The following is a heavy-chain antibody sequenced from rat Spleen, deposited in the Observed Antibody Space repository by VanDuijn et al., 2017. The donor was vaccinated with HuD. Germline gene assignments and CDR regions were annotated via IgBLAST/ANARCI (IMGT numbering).Heavy chain of an antibody. CDR1: GFTFNNYW. J-gene: IGHJ4*01. CDR2: ITNTGGST. D-gene: IGHD1-12*02. Sequence: EVQLVESGGGLVQPGRSLKLSCVASGFTFNNYWMTWIRQAPGKGLEWVASITNTGGSTYYPDSVKGRFTISRDNAKSTLYLQMNSLRSEDTATYYCTRGHDGSYYPYYYVMDAWGQGASVTVSS. V-gene: IGHV5-31*01. CDR3: TRGHDGSYYPYYYVMDA.